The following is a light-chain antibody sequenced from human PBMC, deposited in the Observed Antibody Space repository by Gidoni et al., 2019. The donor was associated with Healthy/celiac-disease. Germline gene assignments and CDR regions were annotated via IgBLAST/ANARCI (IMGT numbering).Light chain of an antibody. CDR3: QQYYSYPRYR. CDR2: AAS. V-gene: IGKV1-8*01. CDR1: QGISSY. Sequence: AIRMTQSPSSFSASTGDRVTITCRASQGISSYLAWYQQKPGKAPKLLIYAASTLQSGVPSRFSGSGSGTDFTLTISCLQSEDFATYYCQQYYSYPRYRFGQGTKLEIK. J-gene: IGKJ2*03.